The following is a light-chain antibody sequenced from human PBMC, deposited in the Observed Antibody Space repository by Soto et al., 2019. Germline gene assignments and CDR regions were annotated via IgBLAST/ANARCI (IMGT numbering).Light chain of an antibody. CDR1: QSVSSSY. CDR2: GAS. J-gene: IGKJ3*01. Sequence: EIVLTQSPGTLSLSPGERATLSCRASQSVSSSYLAWYQQKPGQAPRLLIYGASSRATGIPDRFSGSGSGTDFTLTISRLETEDFAVYYYQQYGRSPFTFGPGTKVDIK. V-gene: IGKV3-20*01. CDR3: QQYGRSPFT.